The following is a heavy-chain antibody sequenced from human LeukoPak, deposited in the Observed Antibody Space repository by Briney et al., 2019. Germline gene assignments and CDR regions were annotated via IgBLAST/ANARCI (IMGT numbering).Heavy chain of an antibody. V-gene: IGHV3-21*01. D-gene: IGHD4-17*01. Sequence: GGSVRLSCAASGFTFSNYRMSWVRQAPGKGLEWVSWISTSSSYIYYTDSVQGRFTISRDNAKNSLFLQMNTLRAVDTAVYYCARVEGNGDTQNFDYWGQGTLVTVSS. CDR1: GFTFSNYR. J-gene: IGHJ4*02. CDR3: ARVEGNGDTQNFDY. CDR2: ISTSSSYI.